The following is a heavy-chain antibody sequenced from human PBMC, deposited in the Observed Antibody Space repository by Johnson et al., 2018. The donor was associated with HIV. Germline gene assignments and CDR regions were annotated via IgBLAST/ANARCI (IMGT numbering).Heavy chain of an antibody. CDR2: ISYGGTYK. D-gene: IGHD4-17*01. CDR3: ARERAVTTKGYDEDAFDI. Sequence: QVQLVESGGGVVQPGRSLRLSCAASGFSFGSYGMHWVRQAPGKGLEWVAIISYGGTYKYYADSVKGRLTISRDNSKNTLYLQMSSLRAEDTALYYCARERAVTTKGYDEDAFDIWGQGTMVTVSS. CDR1: GFSFGSYG. J-gene: IGHJ3*02. V-gene: IGHV3-30*03.